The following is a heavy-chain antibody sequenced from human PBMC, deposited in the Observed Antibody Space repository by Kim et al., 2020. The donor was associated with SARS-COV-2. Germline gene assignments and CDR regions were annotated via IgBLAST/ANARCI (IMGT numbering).Heavy chain of an antibody. CDR3: PKGVGLGN. Sequence: GGSLRLSCAASGFSLSYFYMSWIRQPPGKGLEWISYISSDGTTTNYADSVKGRFTISRDDANKILYLQLNSLRVDDTAVYYCPKGVGLGNWGQGTLVTVS. J-gene: IGHJ4*02. CDR2: ISSDGTTT. V-gene: IGHV3-11*04. D-gene: IGHD1-26*01. CDR1: GFSLSYFY.